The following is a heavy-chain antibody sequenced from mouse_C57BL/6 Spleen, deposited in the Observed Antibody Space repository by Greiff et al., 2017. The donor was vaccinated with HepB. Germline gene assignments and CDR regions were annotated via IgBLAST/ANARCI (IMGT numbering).Heavy chain of an antibody. V-gene: IGHV5-4*03. J-gene: IGHJ2*01. CDR3: ARGLVTNYFDY. CDR2: ISDGGSYT. CDR1: GFTFSSYA. D-gene: IGHD2-2*01. Sequence: EVKVEESGGGLVKPGGSLKLSCAASGFTFSSYAMSWVRQTPEKRLEWVATISDGGSYTYYPDNVKGRFTISRDNAKNNLYLQMSHLKSEDTAMYYCARGLVTNYFDYWGQGTTLTVSS.